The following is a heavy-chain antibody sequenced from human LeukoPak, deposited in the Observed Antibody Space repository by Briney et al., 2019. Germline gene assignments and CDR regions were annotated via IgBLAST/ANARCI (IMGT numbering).Heavy chain of an antibody. CDR3: ARGFGGYSYGNNPIDY. CDR1: GFTFSSYS. Sequence: GGSLRLSCAASGFTFSSYSMNWVRQAPGKGLEWVSYISSSSSTIYYADSVKGRFTISRDNAKNSLYLQMNSLRAEDTAVYYCARGFGGYSYGNNPIDYWGQGTLVTVSS. J-gene: IGHJ4*02. D-gene: IGHD5-18*01. V-gene: IGHV3-48*04. CDR2: ISSSSSTI.